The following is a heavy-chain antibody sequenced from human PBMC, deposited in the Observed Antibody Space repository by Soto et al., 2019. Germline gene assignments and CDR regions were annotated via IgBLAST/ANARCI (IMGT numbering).Heavy chain of an antibody. CDR1: GFTFSISA. Sequence: LRLSCAASGFTFSISAISWVRQAPGKGLEWVSAVSANGQGIYYADSVRGRFTISRDNSKNTVFLHMDSLSAEDTAVYYCAKDRHYPRDYSHYSGEATLVTGSS. J-gene: IGHJ4*02. V-gene: IGHV3-23*01. CDR2: VSANGQGI. CDR3: AKDRHYPRDYSHY. D-gene: IGHD3-10*02.